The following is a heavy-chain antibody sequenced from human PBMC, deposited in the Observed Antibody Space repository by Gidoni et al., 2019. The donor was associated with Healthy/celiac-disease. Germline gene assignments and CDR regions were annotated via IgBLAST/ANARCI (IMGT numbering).Heavy chain of an antibody. CDR1: GFTFSSYS. CDR2: ISSSSSYI. Sequence: EVQLVESGGGLVKPGGSLRLSCAASGFTFSSYSMNWVRQAPGKGLEWVSSISSSSSYIYYADSVKGRFTISRDNAKNSLYLQMNSLRAEDTAVYYCARDPSTVTRSPEKVRHDYWGQGTLVTVSS. V-gene: IGHV3-21*01. CDR3: ARDPSTVTRSPEKVRHDY. J-gene: IGHJ4*02. D-gene: IGHD4-17*01.